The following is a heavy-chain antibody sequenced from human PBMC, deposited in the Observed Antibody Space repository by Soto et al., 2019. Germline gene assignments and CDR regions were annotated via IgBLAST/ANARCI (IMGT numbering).Heavy chain of an antibody. CDR2: IYYSGNT. CDR3: AREGGESSDGLYYFDS. D-gene: IGHD3-16*01. Sequence: SATLSLTCTVSGGSTSSDNYWSWIRQPPGNGLEWIGHIYYSGNTDYNPSLKSRLAISIDTSKNQFSLKLSSVTAADTAVYFCAREGGESSDGLYYFDSWGQGSLVTVSS. V-gene: IGHV4-30-4*01. CDR1: GGSTSSDNY. J-gene: IGHJ4*02.